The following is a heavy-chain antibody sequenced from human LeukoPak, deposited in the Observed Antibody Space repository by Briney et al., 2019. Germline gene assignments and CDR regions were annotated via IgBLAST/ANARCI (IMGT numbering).Heavy chain of an antibody. CDR2: IYPGDSDT. CDR3: ARAHDSGYSGYDHFDY. CDR1: GYSFTSYW. D-gene: IGHD5-12*01. V-gene: IGHV5-51*01. J-gene: IGHJ4*02. Sequence: HGESLKISCKGSGYSFTSYWIGWVRQMPGKGLEWMGIIYPGDSDTRYSPSFQGQVTISADKSISTAYLQWSSLKASDTAMYYCARAHDSGYSGYDHFDYWGQGTLVTVSS.